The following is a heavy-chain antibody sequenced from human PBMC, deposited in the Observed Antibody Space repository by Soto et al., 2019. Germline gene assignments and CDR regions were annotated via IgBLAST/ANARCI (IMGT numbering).Heavy chain of an antibody. D-gene: IGHD2-15*01. CDR1: GGTFSSYA. V-gene: IGHV1-69*01. Sequence: QVQLVQSGAEVKKPGSSVKVSCKASGGTFSSYAISWVRQAPGQGLEWMGGIIPIFGTANYAQKFQGRVTITADESTKTDYMEVNRLRSEDTAVYYCAAGPTHVAFDIRGQGTMVTVSS. CDR3: AAGPTHVAFDI. CDR2: IIPIFGTA. J-gene: IGHJ3*02.